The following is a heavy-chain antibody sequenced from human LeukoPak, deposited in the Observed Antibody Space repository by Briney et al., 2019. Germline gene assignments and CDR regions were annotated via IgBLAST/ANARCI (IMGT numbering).Heavy chain of an antibody. Sequence: PGGSLRLSCAASGFSFSGYGMHWVRQAPGKGLEWVAVIWNDGSNKYYPDSVRGRLAISRDTSKNTLFLQMNSLRAEDTAVYYCVRNYGSGIYGYGLEVWGQGTTVTVSS. CDR2: IWNDGSNK. CDR3: VRNYGSGIYGYGLEV. V-gene: IGHV3-33*01. CDR1: GFSFSGYG. J-gene: IGHJ6*02. D-gene: IGHD3-10*01.